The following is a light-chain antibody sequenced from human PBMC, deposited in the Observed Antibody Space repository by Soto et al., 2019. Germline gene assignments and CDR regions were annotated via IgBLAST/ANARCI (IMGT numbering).Light chain of an antibody. CDR1: QSVVNNY. J-gene: IGKJ5*01. CDR3: QHYGSKVIT. V-gene: IGKV3-20*01. CDR2: RAS. Sequence: ENVLTQSPDTLSLSPGERATLSCRAGQSVVNNYLAWYQQKPGQAPRLLMYRASTRATGIADRFSGSGSGTDFTLTISRMEPEDFAVYYCQHYGSKVITCGQGTRLEMK.